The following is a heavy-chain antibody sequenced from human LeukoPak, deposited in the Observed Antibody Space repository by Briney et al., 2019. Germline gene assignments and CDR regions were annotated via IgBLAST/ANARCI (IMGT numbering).Heavy chain of an antibody. Sequence: ASVKVSCKASGYTFTGYFIHWVRQAPGQGLEWMGWTTPKSGGTNYAQKFQGRVTMTRDTSISTAYMELSRLRSDDTAVYYCARIVVTGYFDYWGQGTLVTVSS. CDR1: GYTFTGYF. CDR3: ARIVVTGYFDY. D-gene: IGHD3-22*01. CDR2: TTPKSGGT. V-gene: IGHV1-2*02. J-gene: IGHJ4*02.